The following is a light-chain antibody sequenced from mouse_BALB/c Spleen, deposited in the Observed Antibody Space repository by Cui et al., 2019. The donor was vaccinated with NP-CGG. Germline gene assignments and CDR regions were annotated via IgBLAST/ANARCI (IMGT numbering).Light chain of an antibody. J-gene: IGLJ1*01. V-gene: IGLV1*01. CDR2: GTN. CDR3: ALWYSNHWV. CDR1: TGAVTTSNY. Sequence: QAVVTQESALTPSPGETVTVTCRSSTGAVTTSNYANWVQEKPDHLFTGLIGGTNNRVPGIPARFSGSLIGDKAALTITGAQTEDEAIYFCALWYSNHWVFGGGTKLTVL.